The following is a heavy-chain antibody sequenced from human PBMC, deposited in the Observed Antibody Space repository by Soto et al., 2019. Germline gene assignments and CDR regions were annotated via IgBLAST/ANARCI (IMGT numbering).Heavy chain of an antibody. CDR3: ARDQGNSISWPIDF. Sequence: ASVKVSCKTSGYIFTDYYIHWVRQAPGQGLEWMGYINPKTGGTTYAQKFQGWVTMTRDTSVSTAYIDLSSLKFNDTAVYYCARDQGNSISWPIDFWGQGTVVTVSS. V-gene: IGHV1-2*04. CDR1: GYIFTDYY. D-gene: IGHD6-13*01. CDR2: INPKTGGT. J-gene: IGHJ4*02.